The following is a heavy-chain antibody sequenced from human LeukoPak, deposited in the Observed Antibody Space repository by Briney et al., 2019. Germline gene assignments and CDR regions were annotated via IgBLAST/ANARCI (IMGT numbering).Heavy chain of an antibody. D-gene: IGHD3-22*01. CDR3: AKRGLYYDSSGYYFDY. Sequence: GGSLRLSCAASGFTFSTYALSWVRQAPGKGLEWVSAISGSGGSTYFADSVKGRFTISRDNSKNTLYLQINSLRAEDTAVYYCAKRGLYYDSSGYYFDYWGQGTLVTVSS. J-gene: IGHJ4*02. CDR2: ISGSGGST. CDR1: GFTFSTYA. V-gene: IGHV3-23*01.